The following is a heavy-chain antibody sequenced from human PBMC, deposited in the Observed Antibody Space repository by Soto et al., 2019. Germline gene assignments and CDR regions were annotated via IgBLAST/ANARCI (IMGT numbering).Heavy chain of an antibody. CDR1: GGTFSSYA. J-gene: IGHJ3*02. V-gene: IGHV1-69*12. D-gene: IGHD2-21*02. CDR2: IIPIFGTA. Sequence: QVQLVQSGAEVKKPGSSVKVSCKASGGTFSSYAISWVRQAPGKGLEWMGGIIPIFGTANYAQKFQGRVTITADESTSTAYMELSSLRSEDTAVYYCARDRHSYCGGDCSSLGAFDIWGQGTMVTVSS. CDR3: ARDRHSYCGGDCSSLGAFDI.